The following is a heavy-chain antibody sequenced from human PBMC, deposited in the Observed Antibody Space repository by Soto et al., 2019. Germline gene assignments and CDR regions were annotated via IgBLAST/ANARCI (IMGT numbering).Heavy chain of an antibody. CDR3: ARGGSGSYFWYFDL. J-gene: IGHJ2*01. V-gene: IGHV3-48*03. CDR2: ISSSSSTL. CDR1: VFTFIRYE. D-gene: IGHD1-26*01. Sequence: GWSLRLSCADSVFTFIRYEMNWVRQAPGKGLEWVSYISSSSSTLYYADSVKGRFTISRDNAKNSLYLQMNSLRAEDTAVYYCARGGSGSYFWYFDLWGRGTLVTVSS.